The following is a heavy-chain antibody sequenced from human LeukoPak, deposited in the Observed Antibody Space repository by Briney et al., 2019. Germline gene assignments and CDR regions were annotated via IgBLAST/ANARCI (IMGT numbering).Heavy chain of an antibody. CDR1: GYIFTTYV. CDR3: ARGYYDTNGYYYRLDF. V-gene: IGHV1-8*01. Sequence: ASVKVSCKASGYIFTTYVINWVRQAPGQGLEWMGWMNPNRGNTGYAQKFQGRVTMTRNTSISTAYMELSSLRSEDTAVYYCARGYYDTNGYYYRLDFWGQGTLVTVSS. J-gene: IGHJ4*02. D-gene: IGHD3-22*01. CDR2: MNPNRGNT.